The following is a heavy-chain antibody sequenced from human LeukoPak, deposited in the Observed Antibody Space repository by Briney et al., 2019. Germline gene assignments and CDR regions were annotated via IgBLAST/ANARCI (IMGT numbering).Heavy chain of an antibody. D-gene: IGHD2-15*01. CDR1: GFTFNIYG. Sequence: GGSLRLSWAASGFTFNIYGMHWVRQAPGKGLEWVAVTSYDGNNKYYADSVKGRFTISRDNSKNTLYLQMHSLRADDTAVYYCARAKSSYCTGGSCYSDAFDIWGQGTMVTVSS. J-gene: IGHJ3*02. CDR3: ARAKSSYCTGGSCYSDAFDI. CDR2: TSYDGNNK. V-gene: IGHV3-30-3*01.